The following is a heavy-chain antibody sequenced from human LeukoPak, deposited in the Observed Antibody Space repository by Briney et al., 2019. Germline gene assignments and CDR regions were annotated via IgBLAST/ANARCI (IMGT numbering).Heavy chain of an antibody. CDR2: INPNNGGT. Sequence: GASVKVSCKASGYTFTGYYLHWVRQAPGQGLEWMGWINPNNGGTMYAQKFQGRLTMTLDTSISTLYMELCSLTSDDTAVYYCARDDRATHDYWGQGTLVTVSS. CDR3: ARDDRATHDY. J-gene: IGHJ4*02. V-gene: IGHV1-2*02. CDR1: GYTFTGYY.